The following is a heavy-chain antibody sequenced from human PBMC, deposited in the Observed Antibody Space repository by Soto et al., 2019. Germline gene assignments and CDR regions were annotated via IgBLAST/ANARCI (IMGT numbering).Heavy chain of an antibody. J-gene: IGHJ4*02. V-gene: IGHV4-39*01. D-gene: IGHD3-16*01. CDR3: ATSTKGQFESDTTFFDY. CDR1: GGSISSSAYW. CDR2: IKYSGDT. Sequence: QLQLQESGPGLVQPSETLSLTCTVSGGSISSSAYWWHWSRQPPGKGLEWIGNIKYSGDTYYSTSLSSRATLSADTSESQFSLRLTSVTVADTAVYFCATSTKGQFESDTTFFDYWGQGILVTVSS.